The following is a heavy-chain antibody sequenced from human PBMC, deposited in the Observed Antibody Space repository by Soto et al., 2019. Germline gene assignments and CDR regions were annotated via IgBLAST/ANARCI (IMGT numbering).Heavy chain of an antibody. CDR1: GFTFSSYS. CDR2: ISSSSSTI. J-gene: IGHJ5*02. D-gene: IGHD5-12*01. V-gene: IGHV3-48*01. Sequence: DVQLVESGGALVQPGGSLRLSCAASGFTFSSYSMHWVRQAPGKGLEWVSYISSSSSTIYYADSVKGRFTISRDNAKNSLYLHMNRLRAGDTAVYSCARDCGGLHWFDPLGQGTLVTVSS. CDR3: ARDCGGLHWFDP.